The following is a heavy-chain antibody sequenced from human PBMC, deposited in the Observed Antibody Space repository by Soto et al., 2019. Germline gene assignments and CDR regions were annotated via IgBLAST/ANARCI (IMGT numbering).Heavy chain of an antibody. D-gene: IGHD2-15*01. CDR2: ISWNSGSI. Sequence: SLRLSCAASGFTFRSYAMHWVRQAPGKGLEWVSGISWNSGSIGYADSVKGRFTISRDNAKNSLYLQMNSLRAEDTALYYCAKGISWNYYYGMDVWGQGTTVTVSS. CDR3: AKGISWNYYYGMDV. CDR1: GFTFRSYA. V-gene: IGHV3-9*01. J-gene: IGHJ6*02.